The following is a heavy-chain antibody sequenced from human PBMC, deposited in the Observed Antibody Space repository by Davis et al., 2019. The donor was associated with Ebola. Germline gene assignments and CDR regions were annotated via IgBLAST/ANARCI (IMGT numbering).Heavy chain of an antibody. J-gene: IGHJ4*02. Sequence: GESLKISCAASGFSFSSYGMHWVRQAPGKGLEWVAFIWYDGSNKYYADSVKGRFTISRDSSKNTLYLQLNSLRAEDTAVYYCARDPPWYWGQGTLVTVSS. CDR2: IWYDGSNK. CDR3: ARDPPWY. CDR1: GFSFSSYG. V-gene: IGHV3-30*02.